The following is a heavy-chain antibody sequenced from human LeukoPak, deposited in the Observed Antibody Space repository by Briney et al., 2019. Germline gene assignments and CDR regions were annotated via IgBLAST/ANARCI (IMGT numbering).Heavy chain of an antibody. CDR2: ISGSGGST. Sequence: GGSLRLSCAASGFTFSSYAMHWVRQAPGKGLEWVSSISGSGGSTYYADSVKGRFTISRDNSKNTLYLQMNSLRAEDTAVYYCAGRITMIVVGQARAEYFQHWGQGTLVTVSS. CDR1: GFTFSSYA. J-gene: IGHJ1*01. D-gene: IGHD3-22*01. V-gene: IGHV3-23*01. CDR3: AGRITMIVVGQARAEYFQH.